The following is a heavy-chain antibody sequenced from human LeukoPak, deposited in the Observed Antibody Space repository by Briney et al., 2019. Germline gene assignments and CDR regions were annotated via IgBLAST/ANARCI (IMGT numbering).Heavy chain of an antibody. CDR3: ARAEVFGVVIAQYDAFDI. CDR1: GYTFTSYA. J-gene: IGHJ3*02. D-gene: IGHD3-3*01. Sequence: ASVKVSCKASGYTFTSYAMHWVRQAPGQRLEWMGWINAGNGNTKYSQKFQGRVTITRDTSASTAYMELSSLRSEDTAVYYCARAEVFGVVIAQYDAFDIWGQGTMVTVSS. CDR2: INAGNGNT. V-gene: IGHV1-3*01.